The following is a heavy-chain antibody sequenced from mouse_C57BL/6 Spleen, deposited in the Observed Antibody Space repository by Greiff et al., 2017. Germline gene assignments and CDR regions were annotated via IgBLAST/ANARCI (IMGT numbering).Heavy chain of an antibody. CDR2: IYPGDGDT. CDR3: AKLTGAGDY. J-gene: IGHJ2*01. Sequence: QVQLKQSGPELVKPGASVKISCKASGYAFSSSWMNWVKQRPGKGLEWIGRIYPGDGDTNYNGKFKGKATLTADKSSSTAYMQLSGLASEDSAVYFCAKLTGAGDYWGQGTTLTVYS. CDR1: GYAFSSSW. D-gene: IGHD4-1*01. V-gene: IGHV1-82*01.